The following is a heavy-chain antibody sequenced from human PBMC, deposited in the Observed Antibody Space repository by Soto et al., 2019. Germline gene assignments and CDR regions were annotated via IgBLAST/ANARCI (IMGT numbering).Heavy chain of an antibody. D-gene: IGHD3-3*01. J-gene: IGHJ4*02. Sequence: GGSLRLSCAASGFTFSSYSMNWVRQAPGKGLEWVSSISSSSSYIYYADSVKGRFTISRDNAKNSLYLQMNSLRAEDTAVYYCASLYYDFWSGYYGAYFDYWGQGTLVTVSS. CDR3: ASLYYDFWSGYYGAYFDY. CDR1: GFTFSSYS. V-gene: IGHV3-21*01. CDR2: ISSSSSYI.